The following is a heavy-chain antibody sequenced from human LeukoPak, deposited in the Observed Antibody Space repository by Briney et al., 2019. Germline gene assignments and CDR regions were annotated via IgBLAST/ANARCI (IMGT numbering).Heavy chain of an antibody. CDR2: ISAYNGNT. CDR1: GYXFTSYG. D-gene: IGHD3-10*01. Sequence: GASVKVSCKASGYXFTSYGISWARQAPGQGLEWMGWISAYNGNTNYAQKLQGRVTMTTDTSTSTAYMELRSLRSDDTAVYYCARGVRGVIPSYFDYWGQGTLVTVSS. J-gene: IGHJ4*02. V-gene: IGHV1-18*01. CDR3: ARGVRGVIPSYFDY.